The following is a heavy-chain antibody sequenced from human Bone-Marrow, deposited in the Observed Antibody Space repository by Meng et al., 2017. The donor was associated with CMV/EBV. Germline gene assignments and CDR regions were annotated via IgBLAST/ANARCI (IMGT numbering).Heavy chain of an antibody. CDR1: GGSISSSNW. Sequence: SETLSLTCAVSGGSISSSNWWSWIRQPPGKGLEWIGEIYHSGSTNYNPSLKSRVTISVDKSKNQFSLKLSSVTAADTAVYYCARSPVSSIAARLRGFSGYGMAVWGQGPTVTVYS. J-gene: IGHJ6*02. CDR3: ARSPVSSIAARLRGFSGYGMAV. CDR2: IYHSGST. D-gene: IGHD6-6*01. V-gene: IGHV4-4*02.